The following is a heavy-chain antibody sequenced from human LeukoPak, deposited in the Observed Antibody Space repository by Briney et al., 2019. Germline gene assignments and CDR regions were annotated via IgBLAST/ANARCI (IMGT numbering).Heavy chain of an antibody. J-gene: IGHJ4*02. V-gene: IGHV3-30*18. D-gene: IGHD2-21*02. Sequence: GGSLRLSCAASGLSFNSCGMHWVRQAPGKGLEWVAVISSDGSNKYYADSVKGRFTISRDNSKNTLSLQMNSLRTEDTAVYYCAKAYCRGDCHEDYWGQGTLVSVSS. CDR2: ISSDGSNK. CDR3: AKAYCRGDCHEDY. CDR1: GLSFNSCG.